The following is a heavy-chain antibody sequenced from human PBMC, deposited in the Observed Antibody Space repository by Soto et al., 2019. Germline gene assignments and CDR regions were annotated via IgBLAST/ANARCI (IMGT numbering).Heavy chain of an antibody. V-gene: IGHV3-48*02. CDR2: ISSSSSTI. CDR3: ARDRGDYDFWSGYYPRMDV. CDR1: GFTFSSYS. J-gene: IGHJ6*02. D-gene: IGHD3-3*01. Sequence: EVQLVESGGGLVQPGGSLRLSCAASGFTFSSYSMNWVRQAPGKGLEWVSYISSSSSTIYYADSVKGRFTISRDNAKNSLYLQMNSLREEDTAVYYCARDRGDYDFWSGYYPRMDVWGQGTTVTVSS.